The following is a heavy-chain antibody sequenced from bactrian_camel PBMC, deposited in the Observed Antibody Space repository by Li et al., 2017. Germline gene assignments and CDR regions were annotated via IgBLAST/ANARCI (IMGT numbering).Heavy chain of an antibody. CDR2: FDGDGRT. J-gene: IGHJ4*01. CDR3: AARVCWSAEYRY. D-gene: IGHD1*01. Sequence: HVQLVESGGGSVQAGGSLRLSCVASGNIYSRPRMGWFRQGPGKEREGVAAFDGDGRTSYADSVKGRFTISKDNAKNTLYLQMNSLKPEDTAMYYCAARVCWSAEYRYWGQGTQVTVS. CDR1: GNIYSRPR. V-gene: IGHV3S53*01.